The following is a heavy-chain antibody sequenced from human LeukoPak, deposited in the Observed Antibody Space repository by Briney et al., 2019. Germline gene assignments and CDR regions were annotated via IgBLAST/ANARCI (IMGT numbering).Heavy chain of an antibody. Sequence: GGTLRLSCAASGFTFTTYAMSWVRQAPGKGLEWVSSISGGGDTTYYADSVKGRFTISRDNSKNTLYLQMNSLRAEDTAVYYCAKAGAGYYYWGQGTLVTVSS. D-gene: IGHD1-26*01. J-gene: IGHJ4*02. V-gene: IGHV3-23*01. CDR2: ISGGGDTT. CDR3: AKAGAGYYY. CDR1: GFTFTTYA.